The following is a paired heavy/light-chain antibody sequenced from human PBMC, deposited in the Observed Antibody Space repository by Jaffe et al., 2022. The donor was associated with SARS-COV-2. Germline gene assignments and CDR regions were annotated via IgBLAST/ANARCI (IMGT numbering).Heavy chain of an antibody. D-gene: IGHD3-3*01. Sequence: QVQLVQSGAEVKRPGASVKVSCKASGYTFTKYSMHWVRQAPGQRLEWMGWINAGSADTKYSQKFQARISITKDTSATTAYMELSSLRSEDTAVYYCARERTYHDFWSGYGGHGMDVWGQGTTVTVSS. CDR3: ARERTYHDFWSGYGGHGMDV. CDR1: GYTFTKYS. J-gene: IGHJ6*02. CDR2: INAGSADT. V-gene: IGHV1-3*01.
Light chain of an antibody. CDR3: AAWDDNLSVPNYV. Sequence: QSVLTQPPSASGTPGQRVAISCSGSSSNIGSNYVYWYQQLPGTAPKLLIYRNDQRPSEVPDRFSGSKSGTSASLAISGLRSEDEAEYYCAAWDDNLSVPNYVFGTGTKVTVL. CDR2: RND. CDR1: SSNIGSNY. V-gene: IGLV1-47*01. J-gene: IGLJ1*01.